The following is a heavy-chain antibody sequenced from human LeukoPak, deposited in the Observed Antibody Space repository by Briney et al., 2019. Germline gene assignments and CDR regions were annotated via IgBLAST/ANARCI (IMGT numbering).Heavy chain of an antibody. D-gene: IGHD3-22*01. Sequence: ASVKVSCRASGYTFTGYYMHWVRQAPGQGLEWMGWINPNSGGTNYALKFQGRVTMTRNTSISTAYMELSSLRSEDTAVYYCARARRRYYYDSSGYYYDAFDIWGQGTMVTVSS. CDR1: GYTFTGYY. CDR3: ARARRRYYYDSSGYYYDAFDI. CDR2: INPNSGGT. J-gene: IGHJ3*02. V-gene: IGHV1-2*02.